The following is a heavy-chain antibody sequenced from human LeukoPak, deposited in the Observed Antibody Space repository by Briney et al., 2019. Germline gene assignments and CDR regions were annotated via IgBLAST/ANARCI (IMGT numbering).Heavy chain of an antibody. CDR1: GGSISSYY. D-gene: IGHD1-7*01. Sequence: KPSETLSLTCTVSGGSISSYYWSWIRQPPGKGLEWIGYIYYSGSTNYNPSLKSRVTISVDTSKNQFSLKLSSVTAADTAVYYCARHGSFRQLELLLWDQGTLVTVSS. CDR3: ARHGSFRQLELLL. CDR2: IYYSGST. J-gene: IGHJ4*02. V-gene: IGHV4-59*08.